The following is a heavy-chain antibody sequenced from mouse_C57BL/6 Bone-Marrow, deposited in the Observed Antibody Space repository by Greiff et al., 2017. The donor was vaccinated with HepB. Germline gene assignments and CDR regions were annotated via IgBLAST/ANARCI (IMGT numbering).Heavy chain of an antibody. D-gene: IGHD2-12*01. CDR3: ARGYSYLAWFAY. Sequence: QVQLQQPGAELVKPGASVKLSCKASGYTFTSYWMHWVKQRPGQGLEWIGMIHPNSGSTNYNEKFKSKATLTVDKSSSTAYMQLSSLTSEDSAVYYCARGYSYLAWFAYWGQGTLVTVSA. CDR2: IHPNSGST. CDR1: GYTFTSYW. V-gene: IGHV1-64*01. J-gene: IGHJ3*01.